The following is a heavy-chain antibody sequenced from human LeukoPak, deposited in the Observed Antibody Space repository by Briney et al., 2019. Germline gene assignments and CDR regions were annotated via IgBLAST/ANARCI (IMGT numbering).Heavy chain of an antibody. V-gene: IGHV3-30*01. D-gene: IGHD5-18*01. Sequence: PGGSLRLSCAASGFTFSSYAMHWVRQAPGKGLEWVAVISYDGSNKYYADSVKGRFTISRDNSKNTLYLPMNSLRAEDTAVYYCARYKVTFFDYWGQGTLVTVSS. CDR2: ISYDGSNK. CDR1: GFTFSSYA. CDR3: ARYKVTFFDY. J-gene: IGHJ4*02.